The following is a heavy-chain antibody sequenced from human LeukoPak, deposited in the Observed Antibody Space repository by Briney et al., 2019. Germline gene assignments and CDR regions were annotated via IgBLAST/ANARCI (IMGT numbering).Heavy chain of an antibody. CDR2: ISGSGGST. CDR1: GFTFSSYA. V-gene: IGHV3-23*01. Sequence: GGSLRLSCAASGFTFSSYAMTWVRQALGKGLEWVSTISGSGGSTYYADSVKGRFTISRDNSKNTLYLQMNSLRAEDTAVYYCTKVYDSSDKGIDYWGQGTLVTVSS. CDR3: TKVYDSSDKGIDY. J-gene: IGHJ4*02. D-gene: IGHD3-22*01.